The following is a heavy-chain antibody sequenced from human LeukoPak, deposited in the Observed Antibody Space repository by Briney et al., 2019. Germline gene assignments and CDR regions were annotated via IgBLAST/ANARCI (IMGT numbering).Heavy chain of an antibody. J-gene: IGHJ4*02. V-gene: IGHV3-7*02. CDR1: GFTFSNYW. Sequence: GGSLRLSCAAFGFTFSNYWMNWVRQAPGKGLEWVANIKQDGSEKYYVDSVRGRFTISRDNAKNTLYLQMNSLRAEDTAVYYCVRGYCVGSSCSRAYWGQGALVTVSS. CDR2: IKQDGSEK. CDR3: VRGYCVGSSCSRAY. D-gene: IGHD2-15*01.